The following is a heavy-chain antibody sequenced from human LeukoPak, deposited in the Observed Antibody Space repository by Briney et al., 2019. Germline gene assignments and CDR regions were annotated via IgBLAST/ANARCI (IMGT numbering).Heavy chain of an antibody. J-gene: IGHJ6*02. CDR1: GFTFSSYA. D-gene: IGHD2-21*01. CDR2: ISGSGGST. CDR3: ANIPPGPYYYYGMDV. V-gene: IGHV3-23*01. Sequence: GRSLRLSCVASGFTFSSYAMHWVRQAPGKGLEWVSAISGSGGSTYYADSVKGRFTISRDNSKNTLYLQMNSLRAEDTAVYYCANIPPGPYYYYGMDVWGQGTTVTVSS.